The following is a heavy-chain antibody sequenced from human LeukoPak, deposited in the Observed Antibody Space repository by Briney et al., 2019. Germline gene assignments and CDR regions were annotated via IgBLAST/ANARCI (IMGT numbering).Heavy chain of an antibody. V-gene: IGHV1-18*01. D-gene: IGHD3-16*02. CDR3: ARDSPYMITFGGVIRLDY. J-gene: IGHJ4*02. CDR2: ISAYNGNT. CDR1: GYTFTSYG. Sequence: ASVTVSCKSSGYTFTSYGISWVRQAPGQGLEWVGWISAYNGNTNYAQKLQGRGTMPTDTSTSTAYMELRSLRSDDTAVYYCARDSPYMITFGGVIRLDYWGQGTLVTVSS.